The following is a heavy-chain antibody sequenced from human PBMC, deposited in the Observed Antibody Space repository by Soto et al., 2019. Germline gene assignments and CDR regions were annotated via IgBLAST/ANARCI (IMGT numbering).Heavy chain of an antibody. V-gene: IGHV3-23*01. CDR2: STDTGGDT. D-gene: IGHD3-10*01. CDR3: ARGSTDSYPGSRIFAF. Sequence: VSSGVSVESRVMDVVRQAPGEGLEWVSTSTDTGGDTKYSDSVRGRFTMSRDNSKKTLYLQMNNLRVEDSALYYCARGSTDSYPGSRIFAFWGRGTLVPVSS. J-gene: IGHJ4*02. CDR1: GVSVESRV.